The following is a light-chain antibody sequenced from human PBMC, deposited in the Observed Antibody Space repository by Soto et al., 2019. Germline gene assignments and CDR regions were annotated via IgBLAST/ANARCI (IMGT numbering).Light chain of an antibody. CDR3: MQGTHWPPYT. J-gene: IGKJ2*01. CDR1: QSLAYSDGNTY. CDR2: KVS. V-gene: IGKV2-30*01. Sequence: DVVMTQSPLSLPVTLGQPASISCRSSQSLAYSDGNTYLDWFQQRPGQSPRRLIYKVSNRDSGVPDRLSGRGSGTDFTLKISRVEAEDVGIYYFMQGTHWPPYTFGQGTKLEIK.